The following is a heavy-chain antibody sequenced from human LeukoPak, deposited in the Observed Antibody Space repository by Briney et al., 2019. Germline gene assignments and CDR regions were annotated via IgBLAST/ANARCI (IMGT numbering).Heavy chain of an antibody. V-gene: IGHV3-30-3*01. CDR1: GCTFSTYA. D-gene: IGHD3-10*01. J-gene: IGHJ3*02. Sequence: QPGGSLRLSCAASGCTFSTYAMHWVRQAPGKGLKWVVAITSDGSKKYYADSLKGRITISRDNSKNSLYLQMNSVRDEDTAVYYCARDLHYAFDIWGQGTMVTASS. CDR3: ARDLHYAFDI. CDR2: ITSDGSKK.